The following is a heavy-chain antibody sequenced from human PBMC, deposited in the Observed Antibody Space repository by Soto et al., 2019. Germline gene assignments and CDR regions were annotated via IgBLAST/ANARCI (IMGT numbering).Heavy chain of an antibody. Sequence: EVQLVESGGGLVQPGGSLRLSCEASGFTFSVYWMGWVRQAPGTGLQWVATIKTDGSEKYYVDSVTGRFTISRDNDKNSLYLQLNTLRAEDTGVYYCARPVRGSPEDVWGQGTTVTVSS. D-gene: IGHD3-16*01. V-gene: IGHV3-7*05. CDR2: IKTDGSEK. CDR1: GFTFSVYW. J-gene: IGHJ6*02. CDR3: ARPVRGSPEDV.